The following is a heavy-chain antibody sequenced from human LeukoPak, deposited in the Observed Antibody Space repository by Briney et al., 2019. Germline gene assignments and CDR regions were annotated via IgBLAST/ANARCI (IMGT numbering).Heavy chain of an antibody. CDR3: AKDSFSSR. D-gene: IGHD2-2*01. J-gene: IGHJ4*02. Sequence: GGSLRLSCAASGFTFSSDSMTWVRRAPGKGLEWVSTISGSGVSTFYADPVKGRFTISRDNSKNILYLHVNSLCAEDTAVYYCAKDSFSSRWGQGTLVTVSS. CDR2: ISGSGVST. CDR1: GFTFSSDS. V-gene: IGHV3-23*01.